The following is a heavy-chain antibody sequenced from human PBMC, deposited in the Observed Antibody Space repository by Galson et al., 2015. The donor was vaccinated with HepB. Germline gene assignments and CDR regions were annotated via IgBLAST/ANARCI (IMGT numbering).Heavy chain of an antibody. D-gene: IGHD1-7*01. CDR3: VRKGGSRNFRIRIHWYFDI. V-gene: IGHV4-34*01. Sequence: LSLTCAVYGGSLNGYYWSWIRQPPGKGLEWIGEINHSGSTNYNPSLKSRVTVSLDTSKKQFSLKLNSVTAADTAVYYCVRKGGSRNFRIRIHWYFDIWGRGTLVTVSS. CDR1: GGSLNGYY. J-gene: IGHJ2*01. CDR2: INHSGST.